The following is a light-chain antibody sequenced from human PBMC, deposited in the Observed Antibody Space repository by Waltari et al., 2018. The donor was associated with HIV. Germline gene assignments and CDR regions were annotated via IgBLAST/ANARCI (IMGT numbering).Light chain of an antibody. Sequence: DIQMNQSPSSLSASVGDRVTITCRASQSISSYLNWYQHKSGKAPKLLIYAASSLQSGVPSRFSGSGSGTDFTLTISSLQPEDFATYFCQQSYSTPQTFGQGSKVEIK. V-gene: IGKV1-39*01. CDR1: QSISSY. J-gene: IGKJ1*01. CDR3: QQSYSTPQT. CDR2: AAS.